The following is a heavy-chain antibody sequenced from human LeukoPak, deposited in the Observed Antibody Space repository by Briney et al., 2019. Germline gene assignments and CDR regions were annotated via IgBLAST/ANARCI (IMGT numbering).Heavy chain of an antibody. J-gene: IGHJ4*02. CDR3: GVTARVAAADLFDY. CDR1: GFTFTSSA. CDR2: IVVGSGNT. Sequence: ASVKVACKASGFTFTSSAVQWVRQARGQRLEWIGWIVVGSGNTNYAKKFQERVTITRDMSKGTAYLELSSRRSEDTAGFYCGVTARVAAADLFDYWGQGTLVTVSS. V-gene: IGHV1-58*01. D-gene: IGHD6-13*01.